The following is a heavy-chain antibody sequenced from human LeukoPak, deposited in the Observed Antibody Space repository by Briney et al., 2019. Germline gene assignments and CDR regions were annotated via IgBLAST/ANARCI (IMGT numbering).Heavy chain of an antibody. J-gene: IGHJ4*02. CDR1: GFTFRSLA. Sequence: TGGSLRLSCSASGFTFRSLAMHWVRQAPGKGMEYVSAIIINGGRTYYADSVKGRFTISRENSKNTLYLQMSSLRPEDTAVYYCVNQISGWVYWGQGTLVTVSS. CDR3: VNQISGWVY. D-gene: IGHD6-19*01. V-gene: IGHV3-64D*06. CDR2: IIINGGRT.